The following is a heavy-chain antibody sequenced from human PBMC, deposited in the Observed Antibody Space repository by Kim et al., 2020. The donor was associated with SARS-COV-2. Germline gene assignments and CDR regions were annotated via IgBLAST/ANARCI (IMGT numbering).Heavy chain of an antibody. D-gene: IGHD3-10*01. CDR2: IKEDGSEK. J-gene: IGHJ4*02. CDR1: GFTFSTYW. CDR3: TRGHGSRY. V-gene: IGHV3-7*01. Sequence: GGSLRLSCAASGFTFSTYWMTWVRQAPGKGLEWVANIKEDGSEKYYVDSVKGRFTISRDNAKNSPYLQMNSLRAEDTALYYCTRGHGSRYWGQGTLVTVS.